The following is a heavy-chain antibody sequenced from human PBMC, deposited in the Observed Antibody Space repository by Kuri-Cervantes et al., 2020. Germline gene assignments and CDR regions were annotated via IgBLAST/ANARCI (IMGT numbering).Heavy chain of an antibody. CDR1: GFTFDDYA. D-gene: IGHD4-17*01. CDR3: AKDGELDYGDHTGFDY. V-gene: IGHV3-9*01. CDR2: ISWNSGSI. Sequence: GGSLRLSCAASGFTFDDYAMHWVRQAPGKGLEGVSGISWNSGSIGYADSVKGRFTISRDNAKNSLYLQMNSLRAEDTALYYCAKDGELDYGDHTGFDYWGQGTLVTVSS. J-gene: IGHJ4*02.